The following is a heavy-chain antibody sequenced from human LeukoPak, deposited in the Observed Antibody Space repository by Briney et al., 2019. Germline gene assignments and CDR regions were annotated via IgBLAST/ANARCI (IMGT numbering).Heavy chain of an antibody. D-gene: IGHD2-2*01. CDR1: GYSFTSYW. V-gene: IGHV5-51*07. CDR3: ARQVVPAALPPGAFDI. CDR2: IYPGDSDT. J-gene: IGHJ3*02. Sequence: GESLKISRKGSGYSFTSYWIGWVHQMPGNGLEWMGIIYPGDSDTRYSPSFQGQVTISADKSISTAYLQWSSLKASDTAMYYCARQVVPAALPPGAFDIWGQGTMVTVSS.